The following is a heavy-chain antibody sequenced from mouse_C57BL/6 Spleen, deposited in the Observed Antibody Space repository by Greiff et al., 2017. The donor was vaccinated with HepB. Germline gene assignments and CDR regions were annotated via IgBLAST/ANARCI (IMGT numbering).Heavy chain of an antibody. V-gene: IGHV1-80*01. J-gene: IGHJ4*01. D-gene: IGHD6-1*01. CDR2: IYPGDGDT. CDR1: GYAFSSYW. Sequence: VQLQQSGAELVKPGASVKISCKASGYAFSSYWMNWVKQRPGKGLEWIRQIYPGDGDTNYNGKFKGKATLTADKSSSTAYMQLSSPTSEESAVYFCARFSLWAMDYWGPGTSGTVSS. CDR3: ARFSLWAMDY.